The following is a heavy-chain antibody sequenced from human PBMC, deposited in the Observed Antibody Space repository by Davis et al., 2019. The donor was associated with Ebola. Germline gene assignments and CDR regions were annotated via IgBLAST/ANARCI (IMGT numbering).Heavy chain of an antibody. J-gene: IGHJ4*02. CDR2: IIPLFGTA. V-gene: IGHV1-69*13. CDR3: ARGAGGSSGWYHY. Sequence: AASVKVSCKASGGTFSSYAITWVRQAPGQGLEWMGGIIPLFGTASYAQKFQGRVTITADESTSTAYMELSSLRSEDTAVYYCARGAGGSSGWYHYWGQGTLVTVSS. D-gene: IGHD6-19*01. CDR1: GGTFSSYA.